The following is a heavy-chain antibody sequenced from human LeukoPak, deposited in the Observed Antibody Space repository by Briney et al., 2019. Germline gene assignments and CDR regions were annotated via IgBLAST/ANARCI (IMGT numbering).Heavy chain of an antibody. CDR3: AKKADYGDPYYFDY. J-gene: IGHJ4*02. V-gene: IGHV3-21*04. Sequence: GGSLRLSCAASGFTFSSYSMNWVRQAPGKGLEWVSSISSSSSYIYYADSVRGRFTISRDNAKNLLYLQMNSLRAEDTAVYYCAKKADYGDPYYFDYWGQGTLVTVSS. CDR1: GFTFSSYS. D-gene: IGHD4-17*01. CDR2: ISSSSSYI.